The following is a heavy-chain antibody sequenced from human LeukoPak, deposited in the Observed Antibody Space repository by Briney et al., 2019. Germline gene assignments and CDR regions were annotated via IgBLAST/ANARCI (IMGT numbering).Heavy chain of an antibody. D-gene: IGHD3-3*01. Sequence: GGSLRLSCAASGFTFSNYAMSWVRQAPGKGLEWVSSISGSGGSTYYADSMKGRFTISRDNSENTLYLQMNSLRAEDTAVYYCAKAGGITIFGIVNPHFDYWGQGTLVTVSS. CDR2: ISGSGGST. CDR3: AKAGGITIFGIVNPHFDY. J-gene: IGHJ4*02. CDR1: GFTFSNYA. V-gene: IGHV3-23*01.